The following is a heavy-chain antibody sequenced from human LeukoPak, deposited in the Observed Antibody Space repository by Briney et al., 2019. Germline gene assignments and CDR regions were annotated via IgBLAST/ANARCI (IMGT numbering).Heavy chain of an antibody. CDR3: ARESPYSSGWYGYYFDY. Sequence: GGSLRLSCAASGFTVSSNYMSWVRQAPGKGLEWVSVIYSGGSTYYADSVKGRFTTSRDNSKNTLYLQMNSLRAEDTAVYYCARESPYSSGWYGYYFDYWGQGTLVTVSS. CDR2: IYSGGST. J-gene: IGHJ4*02. D-gene: IGHD6-19*01. V-gene: IGHV3-53*01. CDR1: GFTVSSNY.